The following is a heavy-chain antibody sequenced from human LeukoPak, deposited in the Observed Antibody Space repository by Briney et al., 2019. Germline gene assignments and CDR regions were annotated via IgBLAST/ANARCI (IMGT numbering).Heavy chain of an antibody. CDR1: GFTFSDYY. CDR3: GREFRRSSSWPFDN. Sequence: GGSLRLSCAASGFTFSDYYMSWIRQAPGKGLEWVSYISSSSSYTNYVDSVKGRFTISRDNAKNSLYLQMNSLRAEDTAVYHCGREFRRSSSWPFDNWGQGTLVTVSS. D-gene: IGHD6-13*01. V-gene: IGHV3-11*06. CDR2: ISSSSSYT. J-gene: IGHJ4*02.